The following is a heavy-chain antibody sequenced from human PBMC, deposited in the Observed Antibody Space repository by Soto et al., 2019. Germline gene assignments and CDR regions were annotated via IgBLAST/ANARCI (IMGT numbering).Heavy chain of an antibody. CDR1: GFSLSTSGMC. V-gene: IGHV2-70*11. J-gene: IGHJ3*02. Sequence: SGPTLVNPTQTLTLTCTFSGFSLSTSGMCVSWIRQPPGKALEWLARIDWDDDKYYSTSLKTRLTISKDTSKNQVVLTMTNMDPVDTATYYCARITAPLGYCSGGSCYSYAFDIWGQGTMVTVSS. CDR3: ARITAPLGYCSGGSCYSYAFDI. CDR2: IDWDDDK. D-gene: IGHD2-15*01.